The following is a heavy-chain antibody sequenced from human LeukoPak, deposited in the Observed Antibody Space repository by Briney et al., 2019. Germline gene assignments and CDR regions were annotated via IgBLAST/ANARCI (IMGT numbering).Heavy chain of an antibody. CDR3: ARDGFSSGWFN. V-gene: IGHV3-11*06. Sequence: TGGSLRLSCAASGFTFGDYYMSWIRQAPGKGLEWISSISGSSDYTPYADFLKGRVTISRDNAKNSLYLQLNSLSVEDTAVYYCARDGFSSGWFNWGQGTMVTVS. D-gene: IGHD6-19*01. J-gene: IGHJ3*01. CDR1: GFTFGDYY. CDR2: ISGSSDYT.